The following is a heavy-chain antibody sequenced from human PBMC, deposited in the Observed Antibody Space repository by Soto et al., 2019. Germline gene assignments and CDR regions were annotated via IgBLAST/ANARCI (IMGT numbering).Heavy chain of an antibody. CDR1: GFTFTRYS. J-gene: IGHJ4*02. CDR2: ISSTTNYI. CDR3: AKGSYSGIYSDFDY. Sequence: PGGSLRLSCAASGFTFTRYSMNWVRQAPGKGLEWVSSISSTTNYIYYGDSMKGRFTISRDNSKNTLYLQMNSLRAEDTAVYYCAKGSYSGIYSDFDYWGQGTLVTVSS. V-gene: IGHV3-21*01. D-gene: IGHD1-26*01.